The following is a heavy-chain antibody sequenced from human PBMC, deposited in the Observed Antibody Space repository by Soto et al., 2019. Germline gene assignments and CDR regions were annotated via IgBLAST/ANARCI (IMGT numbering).Heavy chain of an antibody. CDR3: ARVGYSYGIGIEMDV. J-gene: IGHJ6*02. CDR1: GGSISSGDYY. V-gene: IGHV4-30-4*01. D-gene: IGHD5-18*01. CDR2: IYYSGST. Sequence: SATLSLTCTVSGGSISSGDYYWSWIRQPPGKGLEWIGYIYYSGSTYYNPSLKSRVTISVDTSKNQFSLKLSSVTAADTAVYYCARVGYSYGIGIEMDVWGQGTTVT.